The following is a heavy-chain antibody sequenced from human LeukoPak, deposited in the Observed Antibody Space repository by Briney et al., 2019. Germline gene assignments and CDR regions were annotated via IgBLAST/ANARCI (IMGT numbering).Heavy chain of an antibody. V-gene: IGHV3-7*01. CDR3: ARDKVTY. CDR2: IDMDGSEK. Sequence: GGSLRLSCAASGFTFGNYWMSWVRQSPGKGPEWVAHIDMDGSEKYYVDSVKGRFSISRDNAKNSLYLQMDTLKVEDTAVYYCARDKVTYWGPGTLVTVSS. J-gene: IGHJ4*02. CDR1: GFTFGNYW.